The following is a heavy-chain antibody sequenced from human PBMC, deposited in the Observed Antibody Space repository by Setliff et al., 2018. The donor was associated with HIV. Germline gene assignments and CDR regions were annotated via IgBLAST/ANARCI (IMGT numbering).Heavy chain of an antibody. CDR3: AKDRGLRGMLLSSKELGFYCMDV. D-gene: IGHD1-26*01. CDR2: ISGSGGST. J-gene: IGHJ6*03. CDR1: GFTFSSYA. V-gene: IGHV3-23*01. Sequence: GSLRLSCAASGFTFSSYAMSWVRQAPGKGLEWVSAISGSGGSTYYADSVKGRFTISRDNSKNTLYLQMNSLRVEDTAVYYCAKDRGLRGMLLSSKELGFYCMDVWGKGTTVTSP.